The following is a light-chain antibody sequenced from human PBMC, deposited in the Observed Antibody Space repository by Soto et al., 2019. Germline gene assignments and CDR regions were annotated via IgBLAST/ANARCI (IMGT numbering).Light chain of an antibody. CDR1: QSVSSN. V-gene: IGKV3-15*01. J-gene: IGKJ2*01. CDR3: QEYDNTPPDT. CDR2: GAS. Sequence: EIMMTQSPATLAVSPGERATLSCRASQSVSSNIAWYQQKPGQAPRLLMYGASSRATGVPARFSGSESGTEFTLTISSLQSEDFAVYYCQEYDNTPPDTCGQGPKLEIK.